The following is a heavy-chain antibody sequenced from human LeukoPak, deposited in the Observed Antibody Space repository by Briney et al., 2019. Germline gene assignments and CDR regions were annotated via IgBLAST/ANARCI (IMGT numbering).Heavy chain of an antibody. CDR2: ISTYNGNT. CDR3: ARDNDSRDPPHFDY. CDR1: GYTFTTYG. V-gene: IGHV1-18*01. D-gene: IGHD3-16*01. J-gene: IGHJ4*02. Sequence: ASVKVSCKASGYTFTTYGISWVRQAPGQGLEWMGWISTYNGNTHYAQKLQGRVTMTTDTSTSTAYMELSSLRSEDTAVYYCARDNDSRDPPHFDYWGQGTLVTVSS.